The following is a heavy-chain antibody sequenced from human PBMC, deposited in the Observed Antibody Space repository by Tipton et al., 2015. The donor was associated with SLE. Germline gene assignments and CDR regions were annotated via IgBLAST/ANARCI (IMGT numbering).Heavy chain of an antibody. J-gene: IGHJ2*01. CDR2: ISYGGNT. CDR3: ARGLRWGNAWCFDV. D-gene: IGHD7-27*01. Sequence: TLSLTCSVSGGSISSHFWIWIRQPPGKGLEWIGYISYGGNTNYNPSLKSRVTISVDTSKNQFSLKLRSVTAADTAVYYCARGLRWGNAWCFDVWGRGTQVTVSS. V-gene: IGHV4-59*11. CDR1: GGSISSHF.